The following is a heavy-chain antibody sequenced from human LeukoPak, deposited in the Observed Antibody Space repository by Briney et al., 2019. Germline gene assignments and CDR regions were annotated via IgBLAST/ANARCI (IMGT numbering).Heavy chain of an antibody. J-gene: IGHJ4*02. CDR1: GGSISSYY. CDR2: IYYSGST. V-gene: IGHV4-59*08. Sequence: SETLSLTCTVSGGSISSYYWSWIRQPPGKGLEWIGYIYYSGSTNYNPSLKSRVTISVDTSKNQFSLKPSSVTAADTAVYYCARVVPPYYYFDYWGQGTLVTVSS. CDR3: ARVVPPYYYFDY. D-gene: IGHD2-15*01.